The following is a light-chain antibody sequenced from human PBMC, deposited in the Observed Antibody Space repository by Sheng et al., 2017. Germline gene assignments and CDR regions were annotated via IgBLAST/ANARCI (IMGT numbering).Light chain of an antibody. V-gene: IGLV4-69*01. CDR2: VDSDGTH. Sequence: QTVVTQPPSASASLGASVTLTCTLSRGHASYAVAWHQQSPEKGPRYLMNVDSDGTHTKGDGIPDRFSGSSSGAERYLTISSLQSQDEADYYCQSWGSGPVFGGGTKLTVL. CDR3: QSWGSGPV. J-gene: IGLJ2*01. CDR1: RGHASYA.